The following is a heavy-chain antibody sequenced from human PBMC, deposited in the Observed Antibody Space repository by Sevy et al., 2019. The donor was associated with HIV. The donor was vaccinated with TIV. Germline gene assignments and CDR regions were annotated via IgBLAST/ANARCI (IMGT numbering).Heavy chain of an antibody. CDR2: IYYGGST. CDR3: ARTPPFDAFDL. V-gene: IGHV4-39*01. CDR1: GGSVSSSSHY. J-gene: IGHJ3*01. Sequence: SETLSLTCTVSGGSVSSSSHYWGWIRQPPGKGLEGIGSIYYGGSTHFNPSLRSRVTIFVDTSKNQVSLKLSSVTAADTAVYFCARTPPFDAFDLWGQGTVVTVSS.